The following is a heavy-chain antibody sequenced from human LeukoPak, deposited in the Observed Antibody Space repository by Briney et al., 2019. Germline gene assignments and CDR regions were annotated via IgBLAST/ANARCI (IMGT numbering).Heavy chain of an antibody. CDR2: INPGSGYT. Sequence: GASVKVSCKPSGDTFTTHGIHWVRQARGQGLEWMGWINPGSGYTKYSEKFQGRVTFTRDTDATTAYLEVNNLRSEDTAVYYCARDVRSIIWSGVPDNWFDPWGQGTLVTVSS. CDR3: ARDVRSIIWSGVPDNWFDP. D-gene: IGHD3-10*01. V-gene: IGHV1-3*01. CDR1: GDTFTTHG. J-gene: IGHJ5*02.